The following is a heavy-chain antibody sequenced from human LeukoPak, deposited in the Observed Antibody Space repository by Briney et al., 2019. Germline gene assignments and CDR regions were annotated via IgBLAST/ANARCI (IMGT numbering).Heavy chain of an antibody. J-gene: IGHJ6*02. CDR2: ISWNSGSI. CDR3: ARVHGSSGYCCMDV. V-gene: IGHV3-9*01. CDR1: GFTFDDYA. D-gene: IGHD3-22*01. Sequence: GRSLRLSCAASGFTFDDYAMHWVRQAPGKGLEWVSGISWNSGSIGYADSVKGRFTISRDNAKNSLYLQMNTLRAEDTAVYYCARVHGSSGYCCMDVWGQGTTVTVSS.